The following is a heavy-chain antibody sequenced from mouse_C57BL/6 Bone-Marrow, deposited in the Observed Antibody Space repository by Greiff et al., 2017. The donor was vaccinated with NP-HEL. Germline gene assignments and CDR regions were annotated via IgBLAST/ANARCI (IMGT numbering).Heavy chain of an antibody. V-gene: IGHV1-42*01. CDR2: INPSTGGT. CDR1: GYSFTGYY. J-gene: IGHJ4*01. Sequence: EVKLMESGPELVKPGASVKISCKASGYSFTGYYMNWVKQSPEKSLEWIGEINPSTGGTTYNQKFKAKATLTVDKSSSTAYMQLKSLTSEDSAVYYCARCDFYAMDYWGQGTSVTVSS. CDR3: ARCDFYAMDY.